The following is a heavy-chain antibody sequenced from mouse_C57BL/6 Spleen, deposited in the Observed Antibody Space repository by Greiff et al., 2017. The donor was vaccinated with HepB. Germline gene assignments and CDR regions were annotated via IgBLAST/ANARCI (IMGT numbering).Heavy chain of an antibody. Sequence: EVKLQESGPELVKPGASVKIPCKASGYTFTDYNMDWVKQSHGKSLEWIGDINPNNGGTIYNQKFKGKATLTVDKSSSTAYMELRSLTSEDTAVYYCARKEGYYYGSSYGWFAYWGQGTLVTVSA. CDR3: ARKEGYYYGSSYGWFAY. CDR1: GYTFTDYN. V-gene: IGHV1-18*01. J-gene: IGHJ3*01. D-gene: IGHD1-1*01. CDR2: INPNNGGT.